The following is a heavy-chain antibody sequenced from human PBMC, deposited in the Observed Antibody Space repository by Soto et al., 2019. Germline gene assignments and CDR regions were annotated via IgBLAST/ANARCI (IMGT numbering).Heavy chain of an antibody. Sequence: PGGSLRLSCAASGFTFSSYSMNWVRQAPGKGLEWVSSISSSSSYIYYADSVKGRFAISRDNAKNSLYLQMNSLRAEDTAVYYCARSITMIVVVSLAPPDYWGQGTLVTVSS. CDR2: ISSSSSYI. J-gene: IGHJ4*02. D-gene: IGHD3-22*01. V-gene: IGHV3-21*01. CDR3: ARSITMIVVVSLAPPDY. CDR1: GFTFSSYS.